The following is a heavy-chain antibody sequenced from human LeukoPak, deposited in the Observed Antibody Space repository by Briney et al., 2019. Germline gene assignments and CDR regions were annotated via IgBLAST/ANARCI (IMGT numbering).Heavy chain of an antibody. CDR1: GGSISSSNW. CDR3: ARAPGGDSSSSQAHYYYYYMDV. J-gene: IGHJ6*03. Sequence: PSETLSLTCAVSGGSISSSNWWSWVRQPPGKGLEWIGEIYHSGSTNYNPSLKSRVTISVDKSKNQFSLKLSSVTAADTAVYYCARAPGGDSSSSQAHYYYYYMDVWGKGTTVTVSS. D-gene: IGHD6-6*01. CDR2: IYHSGST. V-gene: IGHV4-4*02.